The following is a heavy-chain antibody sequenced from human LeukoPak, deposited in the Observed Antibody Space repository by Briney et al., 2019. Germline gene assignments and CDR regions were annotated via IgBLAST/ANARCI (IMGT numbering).Heavy chain of an antibody. D-gene: IGHD4-17*01. J-gene: IGHJ6*03. Sequence: GASVKVSCKASGGTFSSYAISWVRQAPGQGLEWMGGIIPIFGTANYAQKFQGRVTITADKSTSTAYMELSSLRSEDTAVYYCASMTTVTTWYYYYYMDVWGKGTTVTVSS. CDR3: ASMTTVTTWYYYYYMDV. CDR2: IIPIFGTA. V-gene: IGHV1-69*06. CDR1: GGTFSSYA.